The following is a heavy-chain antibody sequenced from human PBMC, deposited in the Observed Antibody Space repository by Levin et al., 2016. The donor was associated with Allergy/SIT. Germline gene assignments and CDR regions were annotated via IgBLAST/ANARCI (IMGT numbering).Heavy chain of an antibody. Sequence: LSLTCAASGFTFRSYAMHWVRQAPGRGLEWVAVIWSDGRIEYYGDSVKGRFTISRDNSKNTMYLQMNSLRDDDTAVYYCAREDRPWDAFDIWGQGTVVTVSS. CDR3: AREDRPWDAFDI. CDR2: IWSDGRIE. J-gene: IGHJ3*02. V-gene: IGHV3-33*01. CDR1: GFTFRSYA.